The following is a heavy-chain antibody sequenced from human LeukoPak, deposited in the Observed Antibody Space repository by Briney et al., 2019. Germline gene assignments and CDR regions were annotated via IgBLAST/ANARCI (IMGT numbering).Heavy chain of an antibody. V-gene: IGHV1-46*01. CDR1: GFTFTRCF. D-gene: IGHD3-22*01. J-gene: IGHJ4*02. Sequence: SVPISCKASGFTFTRCFLLCVRQAPRHGLEWMGIINPRDGSTRYAQKFQGRVTMTRNTSTSTVYTELSSPRTEDTAVYYCARDRVSYYYDSSGLDYWGQGTPVTVAS. CDR2: INPRDGST. CDR3: ARDRVSYYYDSSGLDY.